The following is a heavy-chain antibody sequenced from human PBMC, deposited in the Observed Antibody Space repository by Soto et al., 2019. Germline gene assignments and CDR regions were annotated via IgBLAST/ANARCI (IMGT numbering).Heavy chain of an antibody. Sequence: TGGSLRLSCAASGFTFSSYAMSWVRQAPGKGLEWVSAISGSGGSTYYADSVKGRFTISRDNSKNTLYLQMNSLRAEDTAVYYCAKDQLRFLEWLLPDYWGQGTLVTVSS. CDR3: AKDQLRFLEWLLPDY. V-gene: IGHV3-23*01. D-gene: IGHD3-3*01. J-gene: IGHJ4*02. CDR2: ISGSGGST. CDR1: GFTFSSYA.